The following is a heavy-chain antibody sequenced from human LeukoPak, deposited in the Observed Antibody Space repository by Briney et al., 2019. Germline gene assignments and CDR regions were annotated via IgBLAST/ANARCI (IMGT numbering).Heavy chain of an antibody. CDR1: GYTFTGYY. CDR3: ARMDYDILTGWPSWFDP. V-gene: IGHV1-2*02. J-gene: IGHJ5*02. CDR2: INPNSGGT. D-gene: IGHD3-9*01. Sequence: GASVKVSCKASGYTFTGYYMHWVRQAPGQGLEWMGWINPNSGGTNYAQKFQGRVTMTRDTSISTAYMELSRLRSDDTAVYYCARMDYDILTGWPSWFDPWGQGTLVTVSS.